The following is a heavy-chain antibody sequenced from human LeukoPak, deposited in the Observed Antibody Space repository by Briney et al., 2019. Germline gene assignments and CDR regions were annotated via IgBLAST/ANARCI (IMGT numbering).Heavy chain of an antibody. Sequence: PSETESLICAVSGGSISSSNWWSSVRQPPGKGLEWIGEIYHSGSTNYNPSLKSRVTISVDKSKNQFSLKLSSVTTADTAVYYCARDPPDDYGSSSGTDVSGPGNTVTVSS. CDR3: ARDPPDDYGSSSGTDV. J-gene: IGHJ6*01. CDR2: IYHSGST. V-gene: IGHV4-4*02. CDR1: GGSISSSNW. D-gene: IGHD3-10*01.